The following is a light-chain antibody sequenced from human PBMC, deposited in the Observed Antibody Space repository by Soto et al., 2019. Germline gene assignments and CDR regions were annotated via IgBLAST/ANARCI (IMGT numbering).Light chain of an antibody. V-gene: IGKV1-5*01. Sequence: DIQMTQSPSPLSASVGDSVTITCRASQSITRWLAWYQQKPGEAPKLLIYAASSLQSGVPSRFSGSGSGTEFTLTISSLQPDDFATYYCQQYYSDWTFGQGTKVDIK. J-gene: IGKJ1*01. CDR1: QSITRW. CDR2: AAS. CDR3: QQYYSDWT.